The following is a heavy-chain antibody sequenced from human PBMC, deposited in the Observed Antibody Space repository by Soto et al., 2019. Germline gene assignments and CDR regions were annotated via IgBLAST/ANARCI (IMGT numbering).Heavy chain of an antibody. CDR3: ARGPWGSYNWNYGFDP. Sequence: GGSLRLSCAASGFTFSSYDMHWVRQATGKGLEWVSAIGTAGDTYYPGSVKGRFTISRENAKNSLYLQMNSLRAGDTAVYYCARGPWGSYNWNYGFDPWGQGTLVTVSS. D-gene: IGHD1-7*01. CDR1: GFTFSSYD. CDR2: IGTAGDT. J-gene: IGHJ5*02. V-gene: IGHV3-13*01.